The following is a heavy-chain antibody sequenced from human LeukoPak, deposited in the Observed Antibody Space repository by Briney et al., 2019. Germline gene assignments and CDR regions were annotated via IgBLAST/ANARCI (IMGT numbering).Heavy chain of an antibody. CDR3: ASENGYSGYED. V-gene: IGHV3-7*01. CDR1: GFTFSSYW. D-gene: IGHD5-12*01. Sequence: GGSLRLSCAASGFTFSSYWMSWVRQAPGKGLEWVANIKQDGSEKYYVDSVKGRFTISRDNAKNSLYLQMNSLRAEDTAVYYRASENGYSGYEDWGQGTLVTVSS. J-gene: IGHJ4*02. CDR2: IKQDGSEK.